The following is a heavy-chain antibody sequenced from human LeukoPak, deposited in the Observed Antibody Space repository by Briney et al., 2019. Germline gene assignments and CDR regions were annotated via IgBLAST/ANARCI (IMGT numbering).Heavy chain of an antibody. CDR2: IWYDGSNK. CDR1: GFTFSSYG. J-gene: IGHJ4*02. Sequence: HAGGPLRLSCAASGFTFSSYGMHWGRQAPGEGLEWVAVIWYDGSNKYYADSVKGRFTISRDNSKNTLYLQMNSLRAEDTAVYYCARGPESSQDYWGQGTLVTVSS. V-gene: IGHV3-33*01. CDR3: ARGPESSQDY. D-gene: IGHD6-13*01.